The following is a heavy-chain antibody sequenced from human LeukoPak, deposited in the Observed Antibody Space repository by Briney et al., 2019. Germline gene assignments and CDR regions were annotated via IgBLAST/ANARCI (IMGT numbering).Heavy chain of an antibody. V-gene: IGHV1-8*01. CDR2: MNPNSGNT. Sequence: ASVKVSCKASGYTFTSYDINWVRQATGQGLEWMGWMNPNSGNTGYAQKFQGRVTMTRNTSISTAYMELSSLRSEDTAVYYCARGRKSLRQQLIYWYFDLWGRGTLVTVSS. CDR3: ARGRKSLRQQLIYWYFDL. J-gene: IGHJ2*01. D-gene: IGHD6-13*01. CDR1: GYTFTSYD.